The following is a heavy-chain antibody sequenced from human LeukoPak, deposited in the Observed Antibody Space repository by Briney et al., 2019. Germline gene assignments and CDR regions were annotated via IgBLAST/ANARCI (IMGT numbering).Heavy chain of an antibody. D-gene: IGHD3-3*01. CDR3: AAKTDITIFYYMDV. Sequence: GASVKVSCKASGYTFTRYDINWVRQATGQGREGMGWMNPNSGNTGYAQKFQGRDTITRNTSISTAYMELSSLRSEDTAVYYCAAKTDITIFYYMDVWGKGTTVTVSS. CDR1: GYTFTRYD. CDR2: MNPNSGNT. V-gene: IGHV1-8*03. J-gene: IGHJ6*03.